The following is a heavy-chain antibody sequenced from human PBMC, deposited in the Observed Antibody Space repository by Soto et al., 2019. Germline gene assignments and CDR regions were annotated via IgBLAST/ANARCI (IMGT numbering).Heavy chain of an antibody. Sequence: QVQLQESGPGLVKPSGTLSLTCAVSGGSISSSNWWSWVRQPPGKGLEWIGEIYHSGSTNYNPSPPSRASSSVDNSKYQCSLQLSALPAADTAVYYCARAPGEVRGVSAGFDYWGQGTLGTVSS. D-gene: IGHD3-10*01. J-gene: IGHJ4*02. V-gene: IGHV4-4*02. CDR1: GGSISSSNW. CDR2: IYHSGST. CDR3: ARAPGEVRGVSAGFDY.